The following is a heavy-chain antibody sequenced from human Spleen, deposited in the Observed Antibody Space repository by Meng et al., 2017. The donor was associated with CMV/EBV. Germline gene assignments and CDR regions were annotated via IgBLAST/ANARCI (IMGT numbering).Heavy chain of an antibody. CDR2: IISSGSTI. D-gene: IGHD2-2*01. J-gene: IGHJ4*02. V-gene: IGHV3-48*03. Sequence: GGSLRLSCAASGFTFSSYEMNWVRQAPGKGLEWVSYIISSGSTIYYADSVKGRFTISRDNAKNSLYLQMNSLRAEDTAVYYCARDYCSSTSCHGFDYWGQGTLVTVSS. CDR1: GFTFSSYE. CDR3: ARDYCSSTSCHGFDY.